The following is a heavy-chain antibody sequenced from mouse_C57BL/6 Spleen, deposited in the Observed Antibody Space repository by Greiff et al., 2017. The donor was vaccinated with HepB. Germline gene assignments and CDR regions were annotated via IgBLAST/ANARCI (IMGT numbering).Heavy chain of an antibody. CDR1: GYTFTSYW. D-gene: IGHD2-4*01. Sequence: QVQLKQPGAELVKPGASVKLSCKASGYTFTSYWMHWVKQRPGRGLEWIGRIDPNSGGTKYNEKFKSKATLTVDKPSSTAYMQLSSLTSEDSAVYYCARSGYDYGWFAYWGQGTLVTVSA. CDR2: IDPNSGGT. J-gene: IGHJ3*01. CDR3: ARSGYDYGWFAY. V-gene: IGHV1-72*01.